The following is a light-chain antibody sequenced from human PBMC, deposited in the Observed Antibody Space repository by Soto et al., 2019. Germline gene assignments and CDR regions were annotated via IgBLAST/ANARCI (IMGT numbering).Light chain of an antibody. CDR3: QQYGRSPPSWT. V-gene: IGKV3-20*01. CDR2: GAS. J-gene: IGKJ1*01. Sequence: ETVLTQSPGTLSLSPGERATLSCRASQSVSSSYLAWYQQKPGQAPRLLIYGASGRATGIPDRFSGSGSGTDFTLTISRLEPEDFAVYYCQQYGRSPPSWTFGQGTKVEIK. CDR1: QSVSSSY.